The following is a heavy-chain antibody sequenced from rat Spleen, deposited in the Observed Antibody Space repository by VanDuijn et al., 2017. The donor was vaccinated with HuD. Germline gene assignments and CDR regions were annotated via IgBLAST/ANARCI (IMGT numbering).Heavy chain of an antibody. CDR2: ISYEGSST. CDR3: TRHHYDGYYHGPVFGVMDA. V-gene: IGHV5-31*01. J-gene: IGHJ4*01. CDR1: GFTFNNYW. Sequence: EVQLVESGGGLVQPGRSLKLSCVASGFTFNNYWMTWIRHAPGKGLEWVASISYEGSSTYYGDSVKGRFTISRDNAKSTLYLQMDSLRSEDTASYYCTRHHYDGYYHGPVFGVMDAWGRGASVTVSS. D-gene: IGHD1-12*03.